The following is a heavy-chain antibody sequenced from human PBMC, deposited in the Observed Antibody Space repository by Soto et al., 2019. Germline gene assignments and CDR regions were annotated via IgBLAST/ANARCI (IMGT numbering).Heavy chain of an antibody. V-gene: IGHV4-59*01. Sequence: SETLSLTCTVSGGSIGTSYWTWIRQPPGKGLEWIGSISYSGSTNHNPSLKSRVTMLVDMSKNQLSLKLSSVTAADTAVYYCARGTYYADHDVPHDYSSQGTLDIVSS. D-gene: IGHD1-26*01. J-gene: IGHJ4*02. CDR3: ARGTYYADHDVPHDY. CDR2: ISYSGST. CDR1: GGSIGTSY.